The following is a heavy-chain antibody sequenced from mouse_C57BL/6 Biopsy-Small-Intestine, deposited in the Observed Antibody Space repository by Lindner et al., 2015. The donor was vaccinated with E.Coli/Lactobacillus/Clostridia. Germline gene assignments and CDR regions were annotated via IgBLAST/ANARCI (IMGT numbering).Heavy chain of an antibody. CDR2: IRSKSNNYAT. CDR1: GSSFNTYA. J-gene: IGHJ1*03. Sequence: VQLQESGGGLVQPKGSLKLSCAASGSSFNTYAMNWVRQAPGKGLEWVAHIRSKSNNYATYYADSVKDRFTISRDDSESMLYLQMNNLKTEDTAMYYCVRRRASHYGSSYWYFDVWGTGTTVTVSS. CDR3: VRRRASHYGSSYWYFDV. V-gene: IGHV10-1*01. D-gene: IGHD1-1*01.